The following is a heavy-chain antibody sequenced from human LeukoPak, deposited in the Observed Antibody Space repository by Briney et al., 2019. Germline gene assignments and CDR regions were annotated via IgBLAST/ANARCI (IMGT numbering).Heavy chain of an antibody. J-gene: IGHJ6*02. Sequence: GASVKVSCKASGYTFTSYGISWVRQAPGQGLEWMGWISAYNGNTNYAQKLQGRVTMTTDTSTSTAYMELRSLRSDDTAVYYCARAGYDSSRRGYYYYGMDVWGQGTTVTVSS. CDR3: ARAGYDSSRRGYYYYGMDV. V-gene: IGHV1-18*01. CDR1: GYTFTSYG. D-gene: IGHD3-22*01. CDR2: ISAYNGNT.